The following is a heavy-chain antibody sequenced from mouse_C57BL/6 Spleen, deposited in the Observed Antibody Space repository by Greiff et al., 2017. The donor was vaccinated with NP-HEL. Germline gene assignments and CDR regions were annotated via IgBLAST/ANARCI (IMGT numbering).Heavy chain of an antibody. J-gene: IGHJ4*01. CDR3: ARHYGNYVYAMDY. CDR2: IYPGDGDT. V-gene: IGHV1-82*01. CDR1: GYAFSSSW. Sequence: QVQLQQSGPELVKPGASVKISCKASGYAFSSSWMNWVKQRPGKGLEWIGRIYPGDGDTNYNGKFKGKATLTADKSSSTAYMQLSSLTSEDSAVYFCARHYGNYVYAMDYWGQGTSVTVSS. D-gene: IGHD2-1*01.